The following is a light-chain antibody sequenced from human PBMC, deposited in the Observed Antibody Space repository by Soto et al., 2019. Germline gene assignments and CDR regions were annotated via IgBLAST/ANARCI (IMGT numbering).Light chain of an antibody. CDR1: SSNIGAGHA. CDR3: QSYDDSLSGWV. CDR2: DNS. J-gene: IGLJ3*02. Sequence: QSVLTQPPSVSGAPGQRVTISCTGSSSNIGAGHALHWYQHLPGAAPKLLMYDNSDRPSGVPDRFSGSKSGTSASLAITGLQPEDEADYYCQSYDDSLSGWVFGGGTKVTVL. V-gene: IGLV1-40*01.